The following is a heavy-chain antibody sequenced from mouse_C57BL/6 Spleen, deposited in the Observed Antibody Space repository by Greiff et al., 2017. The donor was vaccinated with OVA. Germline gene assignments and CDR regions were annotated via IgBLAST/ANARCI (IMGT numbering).Heavy chain of an antibody. CDR2: ISDGGSYT. CDR3: ARDSYDDGSFAY. Sequence: EVQLVESGGGLVKPGGSLKLSCAASGFTFSSYAMSWVRQTPEKRLEWVATISDGGSYTYYPENVKGRFTIYRDNAKNNMYLQIVHLKSDDTAMYYCARDSYDDGSFAYWGQGTLVTVSA. V-gene: IGHV5-4*01. CDR1: GFTFSSYA. J-gene: IGHJ3*01. D-gene: IGHD2-12*01.